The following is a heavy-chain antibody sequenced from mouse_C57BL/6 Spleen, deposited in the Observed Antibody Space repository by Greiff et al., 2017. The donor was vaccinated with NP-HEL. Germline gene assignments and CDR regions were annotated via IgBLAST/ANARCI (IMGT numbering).Heavy chain of an antibody. V-gene: IGHV5-4*01. CDR1: GFTFSSYA. D-gene: IGHD1-1*01. CDR3: AREGGYITTVVARVDFDY. J-gene: IGHJ2*01. CDR2: ISDGGSYT. Sequence: DVMLVESGGGLVKPGGSLKLSCAASGFTFSSYAMSWVRQTPEKRLEWVATISDGGSYTYYPDNVKGRFTISRDNAKNNLYLQMSHLKSEDTAMYDCAREGGYITTVVARVDFDYWGQGTTLTVSS.